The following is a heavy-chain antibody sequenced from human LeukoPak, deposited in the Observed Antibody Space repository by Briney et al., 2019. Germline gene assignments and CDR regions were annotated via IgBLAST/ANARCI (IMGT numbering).Heavy chain of an antibody. V-gene: IGHV3-66*01. CDR2: IYSGNHT. Sequence: AGGSLRLSCAASGFVVSDNYISWVRQAPGKGLEWISIIYSGNHTSYTDSVKGRFIISGDNSKNMVYLQMNSLRPDDTAVYYCAREGVATAGTAYDYWGQGTLVTVSS. D-gene: IGHD3-3*01. J-gene: IGHJ4*02. CDR1: GFVVSDNY. CDR3: AREGVATAGTAYDY.